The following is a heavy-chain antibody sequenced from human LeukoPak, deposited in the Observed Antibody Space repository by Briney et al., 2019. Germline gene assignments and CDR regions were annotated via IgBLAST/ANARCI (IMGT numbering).Heavy chain of an antibody. Sequence: AESLKISCKGSGYSFTSYWIGWVRQMPGKGLEWMGIIYPGDSDTRYSPSFQGQVTISADKSISTAYLQWSSLKASDTAMYYCATAKAVAGPSGAFDIWGQGTMVTVSS. CDR3: ATAKAVAGPSGAFDI. V-gene: IGHV5-51*01. CDR2: IYPGDSDT. CDR1: GYSFTSYW. J-gene: IGHJ3*02. D-gene: IGHD6-19*01.